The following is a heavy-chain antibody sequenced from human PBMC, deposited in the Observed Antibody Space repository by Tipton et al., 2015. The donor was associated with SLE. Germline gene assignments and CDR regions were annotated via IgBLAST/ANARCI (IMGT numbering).Heavy chain of an antibody. V-gene: IGHV4-39*01. J-gene: IGHJ4*02. CDR1: GGSISSSSYY. CDR3: ARQDHKGFDY. CDR2: INHSGST. Sequence: TLSLTCTVSGGSISSSSYYWSWIHQPPGKGLEWIGEINHSGSTNYNPSLKSRVTISVDTSKNQFSLKLSSVTAADTAVYYCARQDHKGFDYWGQGTLVTVSS.